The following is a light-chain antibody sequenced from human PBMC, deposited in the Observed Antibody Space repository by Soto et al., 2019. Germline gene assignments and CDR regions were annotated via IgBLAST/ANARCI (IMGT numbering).Light chain of an antibody. J-gene: IGKJ2*03. CDR1: QRISSS. CDR2: DAS. CDR3: QQYNAYYS. Sequence: DIQMTQSPSSLSASVGDRVSITCRSSQRISSSLSWLQQKPGKAPVLLIYDASTLQGGVPSRFSGTGSGTEFTLTISSLQPEDFATYYCQQYNAYYSFGQGTKVDIK. V-gene: IGKV1-5*01.